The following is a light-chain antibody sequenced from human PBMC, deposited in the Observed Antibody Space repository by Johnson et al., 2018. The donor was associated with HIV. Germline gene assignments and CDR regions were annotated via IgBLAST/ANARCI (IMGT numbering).Light chain of an antibody. J-gene: IGLJ1*01. CDR1: TCDIGNNY. CDR2: ANN. Sequence: QSVLTQPPSVSAAPGQKVTISCSGNTCDIGNNYVSCHQQLPGTAPKLLIYANNKRPSGIPDRFSGPTSGPSATLAITGLQTGDEADYYCGTWDSSLSVYVFGTGTKVTVL. CDR3: GTWDSSLSVYV. V-gene: IGLV1-51*01.